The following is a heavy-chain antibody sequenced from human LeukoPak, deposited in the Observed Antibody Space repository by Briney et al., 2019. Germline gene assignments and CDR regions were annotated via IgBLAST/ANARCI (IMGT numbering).Heavy chain of an antibody. D-gene: IGHD3-16*01. CDR3: TRGAGWLIDY. CDR2: VYYTGRT. V-gene: IGHV4-59*01. J-gene: IGHJ4*02. Sequence: SETLSLTCSVSDDSTTGYYWSWIRQPPGKGLEWIAYVYYTGRTLYNPSLESRVTISADTSKNQFSLKLNSLTTADTAVYYCTRGAGWLIDYWGRGILVTVSS. CDR1: DDSTTGYY.